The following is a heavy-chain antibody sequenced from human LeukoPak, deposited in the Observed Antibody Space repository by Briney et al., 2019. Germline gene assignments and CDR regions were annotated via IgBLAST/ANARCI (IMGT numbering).Heavy chain of an antibody. CDR2: IYYSGST. J-gene: IGHJ4*02. CDR1: GGSISSYY. V-gene: IGHV4-59*01. D-gene: IGHD3-22*01. CDR3: ARVGTMID. Sequence: SETLSLACTVSGGSISSYYWSWIRQPPGKGLEWIGYIYYSGSTNYNPSLKSRVTISVDTSKNQFSLKLSSVTAADTAVYYCARVGTMIDWGQGTLVTVPS.